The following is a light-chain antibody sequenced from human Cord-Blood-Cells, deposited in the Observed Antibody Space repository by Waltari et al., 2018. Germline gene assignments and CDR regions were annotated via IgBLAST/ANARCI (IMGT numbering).Light chain of an antibody. V-gene: IGKV2-30*01. J-gene: IGKJ4*01. CDR1: QSLVSSDGNTY. Sequence: VVMTQSPLSLPVTLGQPASISCRSSQSLVSSDGNTYLNWFQQRPGQSPRRLIYKVSNRDSGVPDRFSGSGSGTDFTLKISRVEAEDVGVYYCMQGTHWPPFGGGTKVEIK. CDR3: MQGTHWPP. CDR2: KVS.